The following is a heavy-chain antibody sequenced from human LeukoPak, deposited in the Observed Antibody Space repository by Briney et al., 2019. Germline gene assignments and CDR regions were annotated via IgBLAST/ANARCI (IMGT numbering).Heavy chain of an antibody. Sequence: PSETLSITCAVSGGSISSSNWWSWVRQPPGKGLEWIGSIYYSGSTYYNPSLKSRVTISVDTSKNQFSLKLSSVTAADTAVYYCAREDYYDSSGYYTSLDYWGQGTLVTVSS. CDR3: AREDYYDSSGYYTSLDY. D-gene: IGHD3-22*01. J-gene: IGHJ4*02. CDR2: IYYSGST. V-gene: IGHV4-4*02. CDR1: GGSISSSNW.